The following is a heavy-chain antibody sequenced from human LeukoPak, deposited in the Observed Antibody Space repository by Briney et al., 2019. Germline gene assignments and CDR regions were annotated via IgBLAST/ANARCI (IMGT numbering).Heavy chain of an antibody. CDR2: ISYDGSNK. CDR3: ARDLKAVSATGD. Sequence: PGGSLRLSCAASGFTFSSYAKHWVRQAPGKGLEWVAVISYDGSNKYYADSVKGRFTISRDNSKNTLYLQMNSLRAEDTAVYYCARDLKAVSATGDWGQGTLVTVSS. J-gene: IGHJ4*02. CDR1: GFTFSSYA. V-gene: IGHV3-30-3*01. D-gene: IGHD6-19*01.